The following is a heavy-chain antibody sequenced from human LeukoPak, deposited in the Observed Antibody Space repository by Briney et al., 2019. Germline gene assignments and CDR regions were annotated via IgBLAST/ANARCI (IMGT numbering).Heavy chain of an antibody. V-gene: IGHV3-23*01. CDR2: ISGSGGGT. CDR1: GFTFSNYA. CDR3: AKDGSYYFDY. Sequence: PGGSLRLSCAASGFTFSNYAMSWVRQAPGKGLEWVSTISGSGGGTNYADSVKGRFIISRDNSKNTLYLQMNSLRADDTAVYYCAKDGSYYFDYWGQGTLVTVSS. J-gene: IGHJ4*02.